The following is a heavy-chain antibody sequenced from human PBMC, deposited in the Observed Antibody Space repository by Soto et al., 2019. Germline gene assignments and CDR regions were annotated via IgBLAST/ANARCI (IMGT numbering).Heavy chain of an antibody. CDR1: GGSFTGYY. V-gene: IGHV4-34*01. Sequence: ASETLSLTCAVYGGSFTGYYWSWIRQPPGKGLEWIGEINQSGNTNYNPSLKSRVTISVDTSKNQLFLNLTSVTAADTAMYYCARHHVRGRTIAGAAEFWGQGTLVTVSS. CDR3: ARHHVRGRTIAGAAEF. D-gene: IGHD6-13*01. CDR2: INQSGNT. J-gene: IGHJ4*02.